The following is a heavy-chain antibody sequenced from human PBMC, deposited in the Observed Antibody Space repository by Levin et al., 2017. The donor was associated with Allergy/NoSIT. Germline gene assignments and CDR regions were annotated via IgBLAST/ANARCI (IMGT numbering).Heavy chain of an antibody. D-gene: IGHD3-22*01. CDR2: ISAYNGNT. J-gene: IGHJ3*02. CDR1: GYTFTSYG. CDR3: ARALTSSITMIVVVTPESAFDI. V-gene: IGHV1-18*01. Sequence: ASVKVSCKASGYTFTSYGISWERQAPGQGLEWMGWISAYNGNTNYAQKLQGRVTMTTDTSTSTAYMELRSLRSDDTAVYYCARALTSSITMIVVVTPESAFDIWGQGTMVTVSS.